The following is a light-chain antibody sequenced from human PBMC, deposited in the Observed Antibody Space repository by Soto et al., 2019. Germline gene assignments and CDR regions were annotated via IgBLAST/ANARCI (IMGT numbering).Light chain of an antibody. V-gene: IGLV2-23*01. J-gene: IGLJ2*01. CDR3: CSYAGGSTLV. CDR1: SSDVGSYNL. CDR2: EGD. Sequence: QSALTQPASVSGSPGQSITISCTGTSSDVGSYNLVSWYQQHPGKAPKLVIYEGDKWPSGVSNRFSGSKSGNTASLTISGLQAEDEAVYYCCSYAGGSTLVFGGGTKVTVL.